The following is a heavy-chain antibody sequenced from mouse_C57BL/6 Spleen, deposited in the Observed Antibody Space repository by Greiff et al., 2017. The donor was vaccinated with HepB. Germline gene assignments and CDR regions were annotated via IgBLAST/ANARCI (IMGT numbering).Heavy chain of an antibody. Sequence: EVQLVESGGGLVQPGGSLSLSCAASGFTFTDYYMSWVRQPPGKALEWLGFIRNKANGYTTEYSASVKGRFTISRDNSQSTLYLQMNALRAEDSATYYCARSTVVDYFDYWGQGTTLTVSS. J-gene: IGHJ2*01. D-gene: IGHD1-1*01. V-gene: IGHV7-3*01. CDR1: GFTFTDYY. CDR3: ARSTVVDYFDY. CDR2: IRNKANGYTT.